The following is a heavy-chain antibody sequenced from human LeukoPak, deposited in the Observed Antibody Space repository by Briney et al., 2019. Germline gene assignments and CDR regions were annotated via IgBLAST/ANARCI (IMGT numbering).Heavy chain of an antibody. D-gene: IGHD2-15*01. CDR2: IYYSGST. J-gene: IGHJ5*02. CDR3: ARHKDIVVVVAASIWFDP. V-gene: IGHV4-39*01. Sequence: SETLSLTCTVSGGSISSSSYYWSWIRQPPGKGLEWIGSIYYSGSTYYNPSLKSRVTISVDTSKNQFSLKLSSVTAADTAVYYCARHKDIVVVVAASIWFDPWGQGTLVTVSS. CDR1: GGSISSSSYY.